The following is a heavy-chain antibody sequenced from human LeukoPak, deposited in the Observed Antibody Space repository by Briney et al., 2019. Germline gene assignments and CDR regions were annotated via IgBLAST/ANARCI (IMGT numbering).Heavy chain of an antibody. D-gene: IGHD2-21*02. CDR2: ISGSGGTT. CDR1: GFTFSSYA. J-gene: IGHJ4*02. Sequence: GGSLRLSCAASGFTFSSYAMSWVRQAPGKGLEWVSAISGSGGTTYYADSVKGRFTNSRDNSKNTLYLQMNSLRAEDTAVYYCAKEPLYCGGDCYEPFDYWGQGTLVTVSS. V-gene: IGHV3-23*01. CDR3: AKEPLYCGGDCYEPFDY.